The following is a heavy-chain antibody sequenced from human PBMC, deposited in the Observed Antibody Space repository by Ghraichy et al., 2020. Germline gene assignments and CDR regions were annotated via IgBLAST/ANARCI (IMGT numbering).Heavy chain of an antibody. CDR3: ARVGCSSTSFYPYYYYGMDV. Sequence: GGSLRLSCAASGFTFSSYWMHWVRQAPGEGLVWVSRINSDGSSTSYADSVKGRFTISRDKAKNTLYLQMNSLRAEDTAVYYCARVGCSSTSFYPYYYYGMDVWGQVTTVTVSS. V-gene: IGHV3-74*01. CDR2: INSDGSST. CDR1: GFTFSSYW. D-gene: IGHD2-2*01. J-gene: IGHJ6*02.